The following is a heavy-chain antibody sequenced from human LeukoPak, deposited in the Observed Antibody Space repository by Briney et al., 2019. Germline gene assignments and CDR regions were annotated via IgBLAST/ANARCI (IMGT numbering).Heavy chain of an antibody. V-gene: IGHV4-59*01. D-gene: IGHD1-1*01. J-gene: IGHJ6*03. CDR1: GGSISSYY. Sequence: SETLSLTCTVSGGSISSYYWSWIRQPPGKGLVWIGYTHYSGNTNYNPSLKSRVTISVDTSKNQFSLKLSSVTAADTAVYYCARVSWFPGTSYYYMDVWGKGTTVTVSS. CDR2: THYSGNT. CDR3: ARVSWFPGTSYYYMDV.